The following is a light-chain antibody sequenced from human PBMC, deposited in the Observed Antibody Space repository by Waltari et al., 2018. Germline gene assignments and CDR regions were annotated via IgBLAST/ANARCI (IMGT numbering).Light chain of an antibody. CDR2: CAS. CDR1: QSVGRT. CDR3: QHYVRLPAT. Sequence: EIVLTQSTGTLSLSPGERATLSCRASQSVGRTLAWSQQTPSQAPRLLIYCASSRATDIPDRFSGSGSGTDFSLTINRLEPEDFAVYFCQHYVRLPATFGQGTKVEIK. V-gene: IGKV3-20*01. J-gene: IGKJ1*01.